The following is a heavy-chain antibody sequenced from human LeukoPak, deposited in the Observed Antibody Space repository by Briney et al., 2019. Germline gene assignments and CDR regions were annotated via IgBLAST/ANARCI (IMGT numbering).Heavy chain of an antibody. CDR2: IIPIFGTA. CDR3: ARLTLEYGSGSYYDY. D-gene: IGHD3-10*01. J-gene: IGHJ4*02. V-gene: IGHV1-69*05. CDR1: GGTFSSYA. Sequence: ASVKVSCKASGGTFSSYAISWARQGPGQGLEWMGGIIPIFGTANYAQKFQGRVTITTDESTSTAYMELSSLRSEDTAVYYCARLTLEYGSGSYYDYWGQGTLVTVSS.